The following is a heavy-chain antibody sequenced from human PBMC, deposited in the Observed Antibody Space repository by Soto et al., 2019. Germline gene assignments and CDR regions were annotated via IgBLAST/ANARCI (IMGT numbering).Heavy chain of an antibody. V-gene: IGHV1-18*01. CDR1: GYMFNTYG. Sequence: QVQLLQSGAEVKKPGASVKVSCKASGYMFNTYGITCVRQAPGQGLEWMGWISVYNGNIDYAQKFEGRVTMTTDTSTSTAYMELKSLTSDDTAVYYCARTYGSGDYFLPFEYWGQGTPVSVSS. CDR3: ARTYGSGDYFLPFEY. J-gene: IGHJ4*02. CDR2: ISVYNGNI. D-gene: IGHD3-10*01.